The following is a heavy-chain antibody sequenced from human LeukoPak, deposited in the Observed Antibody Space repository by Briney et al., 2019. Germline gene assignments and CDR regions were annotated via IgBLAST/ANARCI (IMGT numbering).Heavy chain of an antibody. J-gene: IGHJ6*03. D-gene: IGHD5-18*01. CDR1: GDSLSSNSAA. CDR2: TYYRSKWYN. V-gene: IGHV6-1*01. Sequence: SQTLSLTCALSGDSLSSNSAAWDWLRQSPSRGLEWLGRTYYRSKWYNDYAVSAKSRITINPDTSKNQFSLQLNSVTPEDTAVYYCARGYSYGYGDYYYMDVWGKGTTVTISS. CDR3: ARGYSYGYGDYYYMDV.